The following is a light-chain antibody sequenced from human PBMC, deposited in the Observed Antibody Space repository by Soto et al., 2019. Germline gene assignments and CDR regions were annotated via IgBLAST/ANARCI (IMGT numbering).Light chain of an antibody. V-gene: IGLV2-14*01. Sequence: QSALTQPASVSGSPGQSITISCTGTSSDVGGYNYVSWYQQHPGKAPKLMIYDVSNRPSGVSNRFSGSKSGNTASLTISGLQTEEEADYYCSSYTSSSTVVFGGGTKLTGL. CDR2: DVS. J-gene: IGLJ2*01. CDR1: SSDVGGYNY. CDR3: SSYTSSSTVV.